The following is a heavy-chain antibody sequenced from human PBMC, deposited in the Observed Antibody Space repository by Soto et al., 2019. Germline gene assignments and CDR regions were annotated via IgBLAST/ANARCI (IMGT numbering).Heavy chain of an antibody. V-gene: IGHV1-46*04. J-gene: IGHJ4*02. D-gene: IGHD2-15*01. CDR2: INPSGGRT. Sequence: QVQLVQSGAEVKKPGASVKVSCKASGYTFTSYYMHWVRQAPGQGLEWMGIINPSGGRTSYAQKLPGRVTMTRDTSTSTVYMERGRLRPEGTAVYYFAGDHKDGRSCPFDYWGQGTLVTVSS. CDR3: AGDHKDGRSCPFDY. CDR1: GYTFTSYY.